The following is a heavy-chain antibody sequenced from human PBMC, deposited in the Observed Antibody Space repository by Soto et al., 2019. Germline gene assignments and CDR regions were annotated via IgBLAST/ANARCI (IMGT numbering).Heavy chain of an antibody. J-gene: IGHJ4*02. CDR1: GYTCTTYD. Sequence: QVQLVQSGPEVKKPGASVKVSCKASGYTCTTYDLNWVRQAPGQGLEWMGWLNPKSGMTGSAQTLQGRVTMTRDSSISTVYMELSSRRSEDTAVYYCARVAGSPDYWGQGTLVTVSS. CDR3: ARVAGSPDY. CDR2: LNPKSGMT. V-gene: IGHV1-8*01. D-gene: IGHD2-15*01.